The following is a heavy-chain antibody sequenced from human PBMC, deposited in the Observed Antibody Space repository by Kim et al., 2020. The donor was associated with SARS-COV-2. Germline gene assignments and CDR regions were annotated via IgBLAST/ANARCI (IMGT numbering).Heavy chain of an antibody. D-gene: IGHD6-13*01. Sequence: GGSLRLSCVASGFMFSNYWMRWVRHAPGKGLEWVADLDQAGTDKHYMESVKGRFTISRDNARNSLFLQMNSLRAEDAALDYCARGGSYSFEYWSQGTLVTVSS. CDR3: ARGGSYSFEY. V-gene: IGHV3-7*01. CDR1: GFMFSNYW. CDR2: LDQAGTDK. J-gene: IGHJ4*02.